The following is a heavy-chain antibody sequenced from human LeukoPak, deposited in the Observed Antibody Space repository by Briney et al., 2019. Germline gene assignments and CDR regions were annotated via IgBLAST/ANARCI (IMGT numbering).Heavy chain of an antibody. CDR1: GYSFTCYY. CDR3: ATYSSSNGREFQY. J-gene: IGHJ1*01. D-gene: IGHD2-2*01. CDR2: MWYDGNNK. V-gene: IGHV3-33*03. Sequence: SGYSFTCYYNDWVRQAPGQGQDWKGVAVMWYDGNNKFYADPVKGRFTISRDNSRNTLYLQMNSLRAEDTAVYYCATYSSSNGREFQYWGQGTLVTVSS.